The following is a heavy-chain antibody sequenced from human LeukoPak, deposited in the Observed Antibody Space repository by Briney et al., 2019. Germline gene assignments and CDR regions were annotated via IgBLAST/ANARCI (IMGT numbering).Heavy chain of an antibody. Sequence: GGSLRLSCAASGFTFSSYGMHWVRQAPGKGLEWVAFIRYDGSNKYYTDSVKGRFTISRDNSKNTLYLQMNSLRAEDTAVYYCARVRIGYGDYVSDYWGQGTLVTVSS. D-gene: IGHD4-17*01. V-gene: IGHV3-30*02. CDR2: IRYDGSNK. CDR3: ARVRIGYGDYVSDY. J-gene: IGHJ4*02. CDR1: GFTFSSYG.